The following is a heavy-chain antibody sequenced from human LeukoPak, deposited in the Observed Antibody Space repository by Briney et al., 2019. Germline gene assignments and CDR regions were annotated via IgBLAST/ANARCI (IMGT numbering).Heavy chain of an antibody. V-gene: IGHV4-4*02. J-gene: IGHJ5*02. D-gene: IGHD5-18*01. CDR3: ARVIWGGGVYSYGYNEGLNWFDP. CDR2: IYHSGST. Sequence: SETLSLTCAVSGGSISSSNWWSWVRQPPGKGLEWIGEIYHSGSTNYNPSLKSRVTISVDKSKNQFSLKLSSVTAADTAVYYCARVIWGGGVYSYGYNEGLNWFDPWGQGTLVTVSS. CDR1: GGSISSSNW.